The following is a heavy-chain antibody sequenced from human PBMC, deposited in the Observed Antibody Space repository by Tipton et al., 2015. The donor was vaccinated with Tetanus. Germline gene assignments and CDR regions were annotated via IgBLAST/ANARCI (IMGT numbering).Heavy chain of an antibody. D-gene: IGHD6-6*01. CDR2: IYYSGST. J-gene: IGHJ5*02. Sequence: TLSLTCTVSGGSISGSPYFWNWIRQHPGKGLEWIGYIYYSGSTYYNPSLNGRVTISVDTSKNQFSLKLNSVTAADTAAYYCARDQGGGRVVRLNWFGPWGQGTLVTVSS. CDR3: ARDQGGGRVVRLNWFGP. V-gene: IGHV4-31*03. CDR1: GGSISGSPYF.